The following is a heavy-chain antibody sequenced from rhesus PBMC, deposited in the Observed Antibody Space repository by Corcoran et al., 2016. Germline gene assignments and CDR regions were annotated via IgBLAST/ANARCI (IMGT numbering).Heavy chain of an antibody. J-gene: IGHJ4*01. V-gene: IGHV4-65*02. Sequence: QVPLQASGPGLVKPSEPLSLTCAVSCGSISSRPWWGWIRQPPGKGLEWSGYISVSSGSTYYNPALKTRVTISKDTSKNQFALKRISVTAADTAGYYCASRNSWTGKMGYWGQGVLVTVSS. CDR2: ISVSSGST. CDR1: CGSISSRPW. CDR3: ASRNSWTGKMGY. D-gene: IGHD3-3*01.